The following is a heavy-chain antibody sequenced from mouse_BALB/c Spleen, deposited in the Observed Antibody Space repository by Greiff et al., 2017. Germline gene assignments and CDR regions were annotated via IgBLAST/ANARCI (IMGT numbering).Heavy chain of an antibody. V-gene: IGHV14-3*02. J-gene: IGHJ4*01. D-gene: IGHD2-3*01. CDR3: ANDGYDYAMDY. Sequence: DVKLVESGAELVKPGASVKLSCTASGFNIKDTYMHWVKQRPEQGLEWIGRIDPANGNTKYDPKFQGKATITADTSSNTAYLQLSSLTSEDTAVYYCANDGYDYAMDYWGQGTSVTVSS. CDR1: GFNIKDTY. CDR2: IDPANGNT.